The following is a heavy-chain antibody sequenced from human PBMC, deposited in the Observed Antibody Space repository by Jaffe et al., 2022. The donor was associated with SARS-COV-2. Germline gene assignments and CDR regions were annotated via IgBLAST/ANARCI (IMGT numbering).Heavy chain of an antibody. CDR2: INHSGST. Sequence: QVQLQQWGAGLLKPSETLSLTCAVYGGSFSGYYWSWIRQPPGKGLEWIGEINHSGSTNYNPSLKSRVTISVDTSKNQFSLKLSSVTAADTAVYYCARDSAKNKFYCSGGSCYSFEPRGWFDPWGQGTLVTVSS. CDR3: ARDSAKNKFYCSGGSCYSFEPRGWFDP. J-gene: IGHJ5*02. D-gene: IGHD2-15*01. V-gene: IGHV4-34*01. CDR1: GGSFSGYY.